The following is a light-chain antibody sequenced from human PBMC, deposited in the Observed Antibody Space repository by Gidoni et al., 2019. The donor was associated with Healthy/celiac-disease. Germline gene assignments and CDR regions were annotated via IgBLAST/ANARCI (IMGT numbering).Light chain of an antibody. J-gene: IGKJ2*01. CDR3: QQSYSTPHIGYT. CDR1: QSISSY. CDR2: AAS. Sequence: DIQMTQSPSSLSASVGDRVTITCRASQSISSYLNWYQQKPGKAPKLLIYAASSLQSGVPSRFSGSGSGTDFTLTISSLQPEDFATYYCQQSYSTPHIGYTFGQGTKLEIK. V-gene: IGKV1-39*01.